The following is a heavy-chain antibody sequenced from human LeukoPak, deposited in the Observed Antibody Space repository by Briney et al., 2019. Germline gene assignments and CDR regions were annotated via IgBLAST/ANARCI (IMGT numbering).Heavy chain of an antibody. CDR3: AREGYCTNGVCSRDLYYYYGMDV. CDR2: IKSNGSSP. V-gene: IGHV3-74*01. Sequence: PGGSLRLSCAASGFTFSSYGRHWVRQAPGKGLGWVPRIKSNGSSPSYADSVKGRFTISRDNAKNTLYLQMNSLRAEDTAVYYCAREGYCTNGVCSRDLYYYYGMDVWGQGTTVTVSS. J-gene: IGHJ6*02. D-gene: IGHD2-8*01. CDR1: GFTFSSYG.